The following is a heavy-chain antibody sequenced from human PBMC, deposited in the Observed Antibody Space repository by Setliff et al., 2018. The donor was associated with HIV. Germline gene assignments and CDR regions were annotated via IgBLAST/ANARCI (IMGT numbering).Heavy chain of an antibody. CDR3: ASKGRDLYTLEVPG. V-gene: IGHV3-15*01. J-gene: IGHJ4*02. CDR2: IKSKTDGGTI. Sequence: PGRSLRLSCAASGFTFSHAWMSWVRQAPGKGLERVAHIKSKTDGGTINYAAAVECRFTISRDDSKNTLYLQMNSLKTEDTAVYYCASKGRDLYTLEVPGWGQGTLVT. CDR1: GFTFSHAW. D-gene: IGHD2-15*01.